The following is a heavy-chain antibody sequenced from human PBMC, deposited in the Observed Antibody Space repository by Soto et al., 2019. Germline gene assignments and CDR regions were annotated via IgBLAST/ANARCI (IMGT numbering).Heavy chain of an antibody. CDR2: IWYDGSNK. CDR3: ARGCPYSSSWFCHVDY. CDR1: GFTFSSYG. D-gene: IGHD6-13*01. V-gene: IGHV3-33*01. Sequence: QVQLVESGGGVVQPGRSLRLSCAASGFTFSSYGMHWVRQAPGKGLVWVAVIWYDGSNKYYADSVKGQFTISRENSKNTLYLQTNSLRGEVTAVYYCARGCPYSSSWFCHVDYWGQGTLVTVSS. J-gene: IGHJ4*01.